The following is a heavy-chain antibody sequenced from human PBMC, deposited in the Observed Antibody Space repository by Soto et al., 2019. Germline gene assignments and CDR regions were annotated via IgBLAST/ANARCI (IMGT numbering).Heavy chain of an antibody. J-gene: IGHJ5*02. Sequence: HVQLQESGPGLVKPSQTLSLTCTVSGGSINSRGYYWSSIRQHPGKSLELIGYAYYSGSTYYNPSLKNRLTNTLDTSKNQFSLKLSSVTAAETAVYFCARSVFPWGQGTLVTVSS. V-gene: IGHV4-31*03. CDR1: GGSINSRGYY. CDR2: AYYSGST. CDR3: ARSVFP.